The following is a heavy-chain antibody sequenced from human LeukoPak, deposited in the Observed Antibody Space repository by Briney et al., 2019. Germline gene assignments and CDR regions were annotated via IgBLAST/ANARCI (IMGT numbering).Heavy chain of an antibody. Sequence: GGSLRLSCAASGFTFSTSWMTWIRPAPGKGLEWVTTIKPDGSEKNYLDSVKGRFTISRDNYESSLYLQMDTLRVEDTAVYFCSRDMAYSTFDYWGHGALVTVSS. J-gene: IGHJ4*01. CDR2: IKPDGSEK. CDR1: GFTFSTSW. D-gene: IGHD6-13*01. CDR3: SRDMAYSTFDY. V-gene: IGHV3-7*01.